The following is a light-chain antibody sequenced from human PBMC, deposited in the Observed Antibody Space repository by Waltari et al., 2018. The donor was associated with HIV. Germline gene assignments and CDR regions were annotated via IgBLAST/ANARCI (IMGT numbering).Light chain of an antibody. CDR3: QVWDIRSDSVV. CDR1: TIGGES. Sequence: SYVVTQPPSVSVAPGETATITCGGNTIGGESVHWYQQKPGKAPVLVIYDDSDRPSGIPERLSASNSGNTATLTISRVEAGDEADYYCQVWDIRSDSVVFGGGTKLTVL. V-gene: IGLV3-21*04. J-gene: IGLJ2*01. CDR2: DDS.